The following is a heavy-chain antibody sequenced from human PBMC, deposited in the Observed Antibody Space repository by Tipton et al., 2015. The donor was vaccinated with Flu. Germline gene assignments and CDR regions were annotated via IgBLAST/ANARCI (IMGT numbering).Heavy chain of an antibody. J-gene: IGHJ4*02. CDR2: ISHSGRT. CDR3: ARSTYYYGSGSSDY. CDR1: DYSISSGYY. D-gene: IGHD3-10*01. V-gene: IGHV4-38-2*02. Sequence: PGLVKPSETLSLTCTVSDYSISSGYYWGWIRQPPGKGLEWIGCISHSGRTYYNTSLKSRVTITVDTAKNQFSQRLSSVTAADTAVYYCARSTYYYGSGSSDYWGQGTLVTVSS.